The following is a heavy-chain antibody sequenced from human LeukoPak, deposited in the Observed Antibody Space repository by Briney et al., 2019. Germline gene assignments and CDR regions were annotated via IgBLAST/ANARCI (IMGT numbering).Heavy chain of an antibody. CDR1: GGSINGYY. V-gene: IGHV4-59*08. J-gene: IGHJ5*02. D-gene: IGHD5/OR15-5a*01. Sequence: SETLSLTCTVSGGSINGYYWAWVRQPPGKGLEWIGYIYYGGSTNYNPSLKSRVTISVDTSENQFSLKLTSVTAADTAVYYCAKYVSTGWFDPWGQGTLVTVSS. CDR3: AKYVSTGWFDP. CDR2: IYYGGST.